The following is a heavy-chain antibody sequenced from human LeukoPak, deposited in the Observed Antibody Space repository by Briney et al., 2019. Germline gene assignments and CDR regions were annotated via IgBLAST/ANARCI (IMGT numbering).Heavy chain of an antibody. D-gene: IGHD3-22*01. CDR1: GYIFTGYY. CDR2: INPNSGDT. CDR3: ARDRSYYDSSENWFDP. J-gene: IGHJ5*02. Sequence: ASVKVSCKASGYIFTGYYMHWVRQAPGQGLEWMGWINPNSGDTNYAQKFQGRVTMTRDTSISTAYMELSRLRSDDTAVFYCARDRSYYDSSENWFDPWGQGTLVTVSS. V-gene: IGHV1-2*02.